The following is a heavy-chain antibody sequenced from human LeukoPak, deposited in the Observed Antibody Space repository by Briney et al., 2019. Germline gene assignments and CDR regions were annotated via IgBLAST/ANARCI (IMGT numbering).Heavy chain of an antibody. J-gene: IGHJ4*02. CDR3: ARESGLYGSGSRY. D-gene: IGHD3-10*01. CDR2: INPNSGGT. V-gene: IGHV1-2*02. Sequence: ASVTVSCKASGYTFTVYYMHWVRQAPGQGLEWMGWINPNSGGTNYAQKFQGRVTMARDTSISTAYMELSRLRSDDTAVYYCARESGLYGSGSRYWGQGTLVTVSS. CDR1: GYTFTVYY.